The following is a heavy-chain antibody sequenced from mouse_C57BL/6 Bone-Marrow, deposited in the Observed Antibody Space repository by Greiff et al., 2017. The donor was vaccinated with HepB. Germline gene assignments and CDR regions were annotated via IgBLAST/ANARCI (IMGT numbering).Heavy chain of an antibody. CDR2: IWGVGST. CDR3: ASIYYGFAY. D-gene: IGHD2-1*01. J-gene: IGHJ3*01. V-gene: IGHV2-6*01. CDR1: GFSLTSYG. Sequence: VQLQQSGPGLVAPSQSLSITCTVSGFSLTSYGVDWVRQSPGKGLEWLGVIWGVGSTNYNSALKSRLSISKDNSKSQVFLKMNSLQTDDTAMYYCASIYYGFAYWGQGTLVTVSA.